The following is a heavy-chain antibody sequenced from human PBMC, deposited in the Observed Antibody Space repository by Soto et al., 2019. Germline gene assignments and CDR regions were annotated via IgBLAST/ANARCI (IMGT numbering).Heavy chain of an antibody. V-gene: IGHV3-53*01. Sequence: EVQLVESGGGLIQPGGSLRLSCAASGFTVSSNYMSWVRQAPGKGLEWVSVIYSGGTTYYPDSVKGRFTISRDKSKNTLYLQMNSLRAEDTAVYYCAGWILPYYYYGMDVWGQGTTVTVSS. CDR2: IYSGGTT. CDR3: AGWILPYYYYGMDV. J-gene: IGHJ6*02. D-gene: IGHD5-18*01. CDR1: GFTVSSNY.